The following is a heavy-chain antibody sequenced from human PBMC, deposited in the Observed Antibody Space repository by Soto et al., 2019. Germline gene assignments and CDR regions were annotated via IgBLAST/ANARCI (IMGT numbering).Heavy chain of an antibody. D-gene: IGHD1-26*01. J-gene: IGHJ5*02. V-gene: IGHV1-18*01. CDR2: ISADNGNT. CDR1: GYTFTSYG. CDR3: AREKVGATLFRWFDP. Sequence: ASVKVSCKASGYTFTSYGISWVRQAPGQGLEWMGWISADNGNTNYAQKLQGRVTMTTDTSTSTAYMELRSLRSDDTAVYYCAREKVGATLFRWFDPWGQGTLVTVSS.